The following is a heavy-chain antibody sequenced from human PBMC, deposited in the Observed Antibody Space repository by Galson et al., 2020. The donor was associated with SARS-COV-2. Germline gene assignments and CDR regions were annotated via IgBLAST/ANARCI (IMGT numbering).Heavy chain of an antibody. D-gene: IGHD6-19*01. CDR3: AGGLAVAGIYYYYGMDV. CDR1: GFTFSSYA. Sequence: GESLKISCAASGFTFSSYAMHWVRQAPGKGLEWVAVISYDGSNKYYADSVKGRFTISRDNSKNTLYLQMNSLRAEDTAVYYCAGGLAVAGIYYYYGMDVWGQGTTVTVSS. CDR2: ISYDGSNK. V-gene: IGHV3-30*04. J-gene: IGHJ6*02.